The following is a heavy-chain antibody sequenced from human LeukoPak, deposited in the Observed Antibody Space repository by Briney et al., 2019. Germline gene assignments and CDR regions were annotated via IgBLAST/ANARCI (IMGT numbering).Heavy chain of an antibody. J-gene: IGHJ3*01. Sequence: PSETLSLTCTVSGVCLSGVSWRSGPQPPGKGLEYIGYISYSETTSYNPSLKSRVTISIDTSKNQFSLKMTSVTAADTAVYYCAGVSKLPQSLEYWGQGTMVTVSS. V-gene: IGHV4-59*01. CDR1: GVCLSGVS. CDR3: AGVSKLPQSLEY. D-gene: IGHD3-3*01. CDR2: ISYSETT.